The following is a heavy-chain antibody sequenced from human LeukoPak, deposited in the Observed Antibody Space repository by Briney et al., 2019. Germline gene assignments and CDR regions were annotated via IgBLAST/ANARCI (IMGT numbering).Heavy chain of an antibody. CDR2: FYARGNT. CDR1: GGSISNYY. D-gene: IGHD6-13*01. CDR3: ASGQLPYYFDY. V-gene: IGHV4-4*07. Sequence: SETLSLTCNVSGGSISNYYWNWIRQPAGKGLEWIGRFYARGNTNYNPSLKSRVTMSVDTSKNQFSLKLSSVTAADTAVYYCASGQLPYYFDYWGQGTLVTVSS. J-gene: IGHJ4*02.